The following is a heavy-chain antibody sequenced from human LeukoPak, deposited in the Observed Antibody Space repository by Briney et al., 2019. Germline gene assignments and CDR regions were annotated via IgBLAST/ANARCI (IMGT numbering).Heavy chain of an antibody. V-gene: IGHV4-34*01. CDR3: ARGMYYYDSSGYYF. D-gene: IGHD3-22*01. CDR2: INHSGST. J-gene: IGHJ4*02. Sequence: SETLSLTCAVYGGSFSGYYRSWIRQPPGKGLEWIGEINHSGSTNYNPSLKSRVTISVDTSKNQFSLKLSSVTAADTAVYYCARGMYYYDSSGYYFWGQGTLVTVSS. CDR1: GGSFSGYY.